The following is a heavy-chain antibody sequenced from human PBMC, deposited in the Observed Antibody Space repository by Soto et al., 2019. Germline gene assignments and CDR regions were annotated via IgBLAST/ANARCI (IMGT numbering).Heavy chain of an antibody. J-gene: IGHJ6*02. D-gene: IGHD6-13*01. Sequence: SVKVSCKASGGTFSSYAISWVRQAPGQGLEWMGGIIPIFGTANYAQKFQGRVTITADESTSTAYMELSSLRSEDTAVYYCARARGGALIAAAGTGVWYYYYGMDVWGQGTTVTVSS. CDR3: ARARGGALIAAAGTGVWYYYYGMDV. CDR1: GGTFSSYA. V-gene: IGHV1-69*13. CDR2: IIPIFGTA.